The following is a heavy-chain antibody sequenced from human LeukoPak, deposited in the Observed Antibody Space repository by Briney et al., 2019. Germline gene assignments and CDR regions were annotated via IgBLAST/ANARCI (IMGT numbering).Heavy chain of an antibody. CDR2: ISRNSGRI. V-gene: IGHV3-9*01. CDR3: AKDSRPADDYYYGMDV. J-gene: IGHJ6*02. Sequence: PGRSLRLSCEASGVTFDDYAMHWVRQAPGQGLEWVSGISRNSGRIGYADSVKGRFTISRDNAKNSVYLQMNSLRADDTALYYCAKDSRPADDYYYGMDVWGQGTTVTVSS. D-gene: IGHD2-2*01. CDR1: GVTFDDYA.